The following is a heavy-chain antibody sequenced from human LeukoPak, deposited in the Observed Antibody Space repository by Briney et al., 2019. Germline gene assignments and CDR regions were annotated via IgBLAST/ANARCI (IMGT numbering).Heavy chain of an antibody. CDR1: GYTFTDDY. CDR2: INVNSGGT. V-gene: IGHV1-2*02. Sequence: ASVKVSCKASGYTFTDDYIHWVRQAPGQGLEWMGWINVNSGGTNYAQKFYARVTMTRDTSISTAYMELSRLRSDDTAVYYCASGDCGGDCYPHYWGQGTLVTVSS. J-gene: IGHJ4*02. CDR3: ASGDCGGDCYPHY. D-gene: IGHD2-21*02.